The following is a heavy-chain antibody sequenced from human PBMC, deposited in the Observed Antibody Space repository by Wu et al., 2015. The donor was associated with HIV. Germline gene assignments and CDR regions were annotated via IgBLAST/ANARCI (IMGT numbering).Heavy chain of an antibody. V-gene: IGHV1-69*12. Sequence: QVQLMQSGAEVKKPGSSVTVSCKASGGTFGSYAINWVRQAPGQGLEWMGWITPIFNSPDYAPEFQGRATITADDSTDTAYLDLRNLRSEDTAVYYCARGFSSTWYDYYDCWGQGTLVTVSS. CDR1: GGTFGSYA. J-gene: IGHJ4*02. D-gene: IGHD6-13*01. CDR3: ARGFSSTWYDYYDC. CDR2: ITPIFNSP.